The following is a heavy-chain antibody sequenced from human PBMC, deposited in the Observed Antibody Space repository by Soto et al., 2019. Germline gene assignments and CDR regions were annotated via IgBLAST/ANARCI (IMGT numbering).Heavy chain of an antibody. CDR2: MNPNSGNT. J-gene: IGHJ6*03. D-gene: IGHD1-7*01. V-gene: IGHV1-8*01. CDR1: GYTFTSYD. Sequence: ASVKVSCKASGYTFTSYDISWVRQATGQGLEWMGWMNPNSGNTGYAQKFQGRVTMTRNTSISTAYMELSSLRSEDTAVYYCARVSGLELLYYYYYMDVWGKGTTVNVSS. CDR3: ARVSGLELLYYYYYMDV.